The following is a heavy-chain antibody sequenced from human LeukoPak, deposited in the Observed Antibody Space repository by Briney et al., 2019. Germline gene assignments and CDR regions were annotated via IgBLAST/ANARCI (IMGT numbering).Heavy chain of an antibody. CDR3: VRENYSSGWYGIIDY. CDR1: GGPISNYY. CDR2: IYYSGNT. Sequence: KPSETLSLTCTVSGGPISNYYWSWIRQPPGKGLEWIGYIYYSGNTNYNPSLKSRVTISVDTSKNQFSLKLSSVTAADTAVYYCVRENYSSGWYGIIDYWGQGTLVTVSS. D-gene: IGHD6-19*01. V-gene: IGHV4-59*01. J-gene: IGHJ4*02.